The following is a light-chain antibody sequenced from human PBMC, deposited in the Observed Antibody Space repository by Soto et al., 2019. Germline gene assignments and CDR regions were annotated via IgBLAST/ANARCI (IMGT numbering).Light chain of an antibody. J-gene: IGLJ1*01. V-gene: IGLV2-11*01. Sequence: QSALTQPRSVSGSPGQSVTISCTGTSSDVGNYKYVSWYQQHPARAPKLLIHDITKRPAGVPNHFSGSKFDNTASLTISGLQADDDADYYCCSYAGALFYVFGTGTKVTVL. CDR1: SSDVGNYKY. CDR3: CSYAGALFYV. CDR2: DIT.